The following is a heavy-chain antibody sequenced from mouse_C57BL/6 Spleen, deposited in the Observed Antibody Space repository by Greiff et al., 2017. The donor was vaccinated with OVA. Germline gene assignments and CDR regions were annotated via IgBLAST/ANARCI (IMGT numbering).Heavy chain of an antibody. Sequence: EVQGVESGGGLVKPGGSLKLSCAASGFTFSDYGMHWVRQAPEKGLEWVAYIGSGSSTIYYADTVKGRFTISRDNAKNTLFLQMTSLRSEDTAMYYCARRLLRGYAMDYWGQGTSVTVSS. J-gene: IGHJ4*01. D-gene: IGHD2-3*01. V-gene: IGHV5-17*01. CDR3: ARRLLRGYAMDY. CDR2: IGSGSSTI. CDR1: GFTFSDYG.